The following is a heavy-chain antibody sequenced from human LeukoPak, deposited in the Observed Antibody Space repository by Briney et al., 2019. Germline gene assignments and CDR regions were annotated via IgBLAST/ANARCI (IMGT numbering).Heavy chain of an antibody. CDR2: ISYDGSNK. CDR1: GFTFSSYA. J-gene: IGHJ3*02. D-gene: IGHD2-15*01. Sequence: GGSLRLSCAASGFTFSSYAMHWVRQAPGNGLEWVAVISYDGSNKYYADSVKGRFAISRDNSKNTLYLQMNSLRAEDTAVYYCARGARWYTPDNAFDIWGQGTMVTVSS. CDR3: ARGARWYTPDNAFDI. V-gene: IGHV3-30*09.